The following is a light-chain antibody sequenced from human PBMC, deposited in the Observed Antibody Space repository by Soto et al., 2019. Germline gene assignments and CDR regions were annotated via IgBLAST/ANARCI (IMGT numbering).Light chain of an antibody. Sequence: EIVLTQSPATLSLSPGERATLSCRASQSVSSYLAWYQQKPGQAPRLLIYDASNRATGIPARFSGSGSGTDFTLTISSLEPEDLAVYYGQQRSNWPYTFGQGTKLEIK. V-gene: IGKV3-11*01. CDR2: DAS. J-gene: IGKJ2*01. CDR3: QQRSNWPYT. CDR1: QSVSSY.